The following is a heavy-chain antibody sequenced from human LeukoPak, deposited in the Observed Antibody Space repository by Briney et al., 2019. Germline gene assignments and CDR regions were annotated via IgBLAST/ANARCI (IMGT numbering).Heavy chain of an antibody. Sequence: PGGSLRLSCAVSGITLSNYGMSWVRQAPGKGLEWVAGISDSGGSTKYADSVKGQFTIARDNRKNTLYLQMNSLRAEDTAVYFCAKRGVVIRVILVGFHKEAYYFESWGQGALVTVSS. CDR1: GITLSNYG. D-gene: IGHD3/OR15-3a*01. J-gene: IGHJ4*02. V-gene: IGHV3-23*01. CDR3: AKRGVVIRVILVGFHKEAYYFES. CDR2: ISDSGGST.